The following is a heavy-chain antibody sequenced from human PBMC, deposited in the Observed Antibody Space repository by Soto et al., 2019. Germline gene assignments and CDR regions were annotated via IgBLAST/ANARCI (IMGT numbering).Heavy chain of an antibody. J-gene: IGHJ6*02. Sequence: GGSLRLSCTTSGFTFGDYAMSWFRQAPGKGLEWVGVVRSKAYGGTTDYAASVKGRFDISRDDSKSIAYLQMNSVTTEDTAVYFCARYTYTSRYSYYAIDVWGQGPTVTVYS. V-gene: IGHV3-49*03. CDR2: VRSKAYGGTT. D-gene: IGHD6-13*01. CDR3: ARYTYTSRYSYYAIDV. CDR1: GFTFGDYA.